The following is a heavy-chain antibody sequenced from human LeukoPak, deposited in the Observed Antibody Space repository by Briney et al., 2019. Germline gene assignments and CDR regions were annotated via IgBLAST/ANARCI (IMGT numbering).Heavy chain of an antibody. Sequence: SETLSLTCAVYGGSSSGYYWSWIRQPPGKGLEWIGEIDHSGSTNYNPSLKSRVTISVDTSKNQFSLKLSSVTAADTAVYYCARGSGGGYWGQGTLVTVSS. CDR2: IDHSGST. V-gene: IGHV4-34*01. CDR1: GGSSSGYY. D-gene: IGHD2-15*01. CDR3: ARGSGGGY. J-gene: IGHJ4*02.